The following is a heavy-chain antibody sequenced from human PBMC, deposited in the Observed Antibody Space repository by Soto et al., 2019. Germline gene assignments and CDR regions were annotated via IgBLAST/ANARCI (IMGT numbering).Heavy chain of an antibody. D-gene: IGHD7-27*01. V-gene: IGHV3-72*01. J-gene: IGHJ5*02. CDR2: VKHRPKNYGT. CDR3: XXXALGWFVP. Sequence: EMQLVESGGGSVQPGGSLRLSCVASGFTISDYYMDWXRQAPGKGLEWVARVKHRPKNYGTEYAASVTGRFIISRDDSXXXXXXXXXXXXXXXXXXXXXXXXALGWFVPWGQGTLVTVSS. CDR1: GFTISDYY.